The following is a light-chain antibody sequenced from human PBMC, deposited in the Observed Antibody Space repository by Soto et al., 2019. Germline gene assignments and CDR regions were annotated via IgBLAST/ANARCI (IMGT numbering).Light chain of an antibody. CDR1: QSVNSW. Sequence: DVPMTQSPSTLSASVGDRVTITCRASQSVNSWLAWYQQKPGKVPKLLIYKASSLESGVPSRFSGSGSGTEFTLTIGSLQPDDFASYYCQQYNSYPRTFGQGTKVEIK. CDR3: QQYNSYPRT. V-gene: IGKV1-5*03. CDR2: KAS. J-gene: IGKJ1*01.